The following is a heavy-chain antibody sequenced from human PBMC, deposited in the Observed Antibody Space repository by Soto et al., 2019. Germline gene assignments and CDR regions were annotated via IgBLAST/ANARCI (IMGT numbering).Heavy chain of an antibody. CDR3: ARGRSRYCSSTSCYSGNYYYYYYMDV. D-gene: IGHD2-2*01. CDR2: INHSGST. J-gene: IGHJ6*03. CDR1: GGSFSGYY. V-gene: IGHV4-34*01. Sequence: SETLSLTCAVYGGSFSGYYWSWIRQPPGKGLEWIGEINHSGSTNYNPSLKSRVTISVDTSKNQFSLKLGSVTAADTAVYYCARGRSRYCSSTSCYSGNYYYYYYMDVWGKGTTVTVSS.